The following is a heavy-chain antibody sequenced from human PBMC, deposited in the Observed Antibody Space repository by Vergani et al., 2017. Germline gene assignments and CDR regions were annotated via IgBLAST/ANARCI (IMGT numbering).Heavy chain of an antibody. CDR3: SRSQAQQCLVPGY. CDR1: GDSINNGNYS. CDR2: VYYNGST. D-gene: IGHD6-19*01. J-gene: IGHJ4*02. V-gene: IGHV4-39*01. Sequence: QVQLQESGPGLVKPPGTLSLPCAVSGDSINNGNYSWGWIRQPPGKGLEWIGSVYYNGSTYYNPSLKSRVTTSVDASKNQFSLKLSSVTAADSAVYYCSRSQAQQCLVPGYWGQGTLVTVSS.